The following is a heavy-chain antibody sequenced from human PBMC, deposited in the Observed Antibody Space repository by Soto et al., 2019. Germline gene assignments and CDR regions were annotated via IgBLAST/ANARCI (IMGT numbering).Heavy chain of an antibody. CDR2: IWYDGSNK. D-gene: IGHD3-22*01. V-gene: IGHV3-33*01. Sequence: PGGSLRLSCAASGFTFSSYGMHWVRQAPGKGLEWVAVIWYDGSNKYYADSVKGRFTISRDNSKNTLYLQMNSLRAEDTAVYYCARDYYDSSGENWFDPWGQGTLVTGSS. CDR3: ARDYYDSSGENWFDP. CDR1: GFTFSSYG. J-gene: IGHJ5*02.